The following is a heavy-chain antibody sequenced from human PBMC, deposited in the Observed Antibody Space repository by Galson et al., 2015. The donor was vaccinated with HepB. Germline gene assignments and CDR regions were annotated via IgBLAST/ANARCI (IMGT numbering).Heavy chain of an antibody. D-gene: IGHD2-2*01. CDR3: ARHLLVGDIVVVPARNWFDP. Sequence: LTCTVSGGSIRSSSYYWGWIRQPPGKGLEWIGSIYYSGSTYYNPSLKSRVTISVDTSKNQFSLKLSSVTAADTAVYYCARHLLVGDIVVVPARNWFDPWGQGTLVTVSS. V-gene: IGHV4-39*01. CDR2: IYYSGST. CDR1: GGSIRSSSYY. J-gene: IGHJ5*02.